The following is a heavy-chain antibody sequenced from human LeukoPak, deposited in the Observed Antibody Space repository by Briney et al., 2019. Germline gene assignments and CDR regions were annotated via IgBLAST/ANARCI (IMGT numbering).Heavy chain of an antibody. CDR1: GFTFSSYS. D-gene: IGHD2-2*01. Sequence: GGSLRLSCAASGFTFSSYSMNWVRQAPGQGLEWVSSISSDSNYIFYAGSVQGRFTISRDNAENSLFLQMNSLRAEDTAVYYCASRYCTSTNCYAFDIWGQGTMVTVSS. CDR3: ASRYCTSTNCYAFDI. CDR2: ISSDSNYI. J-gene: IGHJ3*02. V-gene: IGHV3-21*01.